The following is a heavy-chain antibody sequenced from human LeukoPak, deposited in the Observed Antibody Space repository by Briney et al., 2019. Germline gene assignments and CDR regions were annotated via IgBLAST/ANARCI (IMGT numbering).Heavy chain of an antibody. D-gene: IGHD3-10*01. V-gene: IGHV4-59*01. CDR2: IYYSGST. CDR3: ARVGTYGSGSYLSWLDY. Sequence: PSETLSLTCAVSGGSISSYYWSWIRQPPGKGLEWIGYIYYSGSTNYNPSLKSRVTISVDTSKNQFSLKLSSVTAADTAVYYCARVGTYGSGSYLSWLDYWGQGTLVTVSS. CDR1: GGSISSYY. J-gene: IGHJ4*02.